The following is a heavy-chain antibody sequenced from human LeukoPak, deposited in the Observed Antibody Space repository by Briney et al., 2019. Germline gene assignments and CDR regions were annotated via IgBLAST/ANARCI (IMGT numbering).Heavy chain of an antibody. D-gene: IGHD3-9*01. CDR2: ISGSGGNT. CDR3: AKDHYDILTGYYPSSFFDY. J-gene: IGHJ4*02. Sequence: PGGSLRLSCAASGFTFSSYAMSWVRQAPGKGLEWVSTISGSGGNTYYADSVKGRFTISRDNSKNTLYLQMNSLRAEDTAVYYCAKDHYDILTGYYPSSFFDYWGQGTLVTVSS. CDR1: GFTFSSYA. V-gene: IGHV3-23*01.